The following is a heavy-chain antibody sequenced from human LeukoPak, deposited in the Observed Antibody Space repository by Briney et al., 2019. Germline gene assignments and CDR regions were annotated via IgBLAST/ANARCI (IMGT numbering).Heavy chain of an antibody. V-gene: IGHV4-4*02. Sequence: PSGTLSLTCAVSGGSISSSNWWNWVRQPPGKGLEWIGEIYHSGSTYYNPSLKSRVTISVDTSKNQYSLKLTSVTAADTAIYYCARDPAWAADSLHWVDPWGQGTRVTVSS. J-gene: IGHJ5*02. CDR1: GGSISSSNW. CDR3: ARDPAWAADSLHWVDP. CDR2: IYHSGST. D-gene: IGHD6-13*01.